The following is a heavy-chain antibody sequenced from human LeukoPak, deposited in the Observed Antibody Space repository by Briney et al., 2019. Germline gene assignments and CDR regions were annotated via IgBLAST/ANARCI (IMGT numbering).Heavy chain of an antibody. D-gene: IGHD3-3*01. Sequence: PGGSLRLSCAASGFTFSNYDMHWVRQATGKGLEWVSGIAMGGDPLYPDYVKSRFTISRENANNSLYLQMNSLRAGDTAVYYCAREIAESGHWYFDLWGRGTLVTVSS. CDR1: GFTFSNYD. J-gene: IGHJ2*01. V-gene: IGHV3-13*05. CDR3: AREIAESGHWYFDL. CDR2: IAMGGDP.